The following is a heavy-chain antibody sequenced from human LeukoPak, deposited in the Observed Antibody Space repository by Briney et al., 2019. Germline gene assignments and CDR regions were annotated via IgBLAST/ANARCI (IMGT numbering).Heavy chain of an antibody. V-gene: IGHV1-18*01. J-gene: IGHJ6*03. Sequence: ASVKVSCTASGYTFTSYGISWVRQAPGQGLEWMGWISAYNGNTNYAQKLQGRVTMTTDTSTSTAYMELRSLRSDDTAVYYCARDSAYSSGLNYYYYYYMDVWGKGTTVTVSS. CDR3: ARDSAYSSGLNYYYYYYMDV. CDR2: ISAYNGNT. D-gene: IGHD6-19*01. CDR1: GYTFTSYG.